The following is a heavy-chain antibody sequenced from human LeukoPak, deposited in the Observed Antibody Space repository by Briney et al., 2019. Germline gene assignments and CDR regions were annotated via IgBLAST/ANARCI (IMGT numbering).Heavy chain of an antibody. J-gene: IGHJ4*02. Sequence: ASVKVSCKASGYTFTSYAMNWVRQAPGQGLEWMGWINTNTGNPTYAQGFTGRFVFSLDTSVSTAYLQISSLKAEDTAVYYCARDVVLYYDSSGYPPLGYWGQGTLVTVSS. D-gene: IGHD3-22*01. CDR1: GYTFTSYA. CDR3: ARDVVLYYDSSGYPPLGY. CDR2: INTNTGNP. V-gene: IGHV7-4-1*02.